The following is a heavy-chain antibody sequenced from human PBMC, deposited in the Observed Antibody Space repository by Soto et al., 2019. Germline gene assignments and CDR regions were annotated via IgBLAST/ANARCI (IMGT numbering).Heavy chain of an antibody. CDR1: GGSISSGEYY. D-gene: IGHD3-16*01. J-gene: IGHJ4*02. CDR3: ARRYYDYVWGSFFDF. CDR2: ISYSGTT. V-gene: IGHV4-31*03. Sequence: QVQLQESGPGLVKPSQTLSLTCTVSGGSISSGEYYWSWIRQLPGKGLEWIGYISYSGTTYYNPSLGSRLTRSGDTSKNQFSLKLNSVTAADTAVYFCARRYYDYVWGSFFDFWGQGTLVTVSS.